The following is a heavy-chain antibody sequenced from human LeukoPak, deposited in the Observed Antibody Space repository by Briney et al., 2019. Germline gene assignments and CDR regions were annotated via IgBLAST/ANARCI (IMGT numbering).Heavy chain of an antibody. CDR3: ARRSGIAVAGAFDY. V-gene: IGHV3-23*01. Sequence: GGSLRLSCAASGSTFSSYSMNWVRQAPGKGVEWVSGISGSGDSTYYADSVKGGFTISRDNSKNTLYLQMNSLRAEDTAVYYCARRSGIAVAGAFDYWGQGTLVTVSS. J-gene: IGHJ4*02. D-gene: IGHD6-19*01. CDR1: GSTFSSYS. CDR2: ISGSGDST.